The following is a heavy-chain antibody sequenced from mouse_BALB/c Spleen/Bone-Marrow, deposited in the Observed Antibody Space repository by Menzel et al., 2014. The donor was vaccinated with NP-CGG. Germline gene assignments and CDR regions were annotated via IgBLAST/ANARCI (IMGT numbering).Heavy chain of an antibody. J-gene: IGHJ2*01. V-gene: IGHV3-2*02. Sequence: EVMLVESGPGLVKPPQSLSLTCTVTGYSIXSDYAWNWIRQFPGNKLEWMGYISYSGSTSYNPSLKSRISITRDTSKNQFFLQLNSVTTEDTATYYCARYDYDVGYFDYWGQGTTLTVSS. CDR3: ARYDYDVGYFDY. D-gene: IGHD2-4*01. CDR1: GYSIXSDYA. CDR2: ISYSGST.